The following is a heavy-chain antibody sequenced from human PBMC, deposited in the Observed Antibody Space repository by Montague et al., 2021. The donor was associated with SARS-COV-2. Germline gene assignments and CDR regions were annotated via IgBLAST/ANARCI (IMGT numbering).Heavy chain of an antibody. CDR2: IYTSGST. J-gene: IGHJ6*02. CDR3: ARDGVGTMVRGVGPAYYYYGMDV. V-gene: IGHV4-61*02. Sequence: TLSLTCTVSGGSISSGSYYWSWIRQPAGKGLEWVGRIYTSGSTNYNPSLKSRVTISVDTSKNQFSLKLSSVTAADTAVYYCARDGVGTMVRGVGPAYYYYGMDVWGQGTTVTVSS. CDR1: GGSISSGSYY. D-gene: IGHD3-10*01.